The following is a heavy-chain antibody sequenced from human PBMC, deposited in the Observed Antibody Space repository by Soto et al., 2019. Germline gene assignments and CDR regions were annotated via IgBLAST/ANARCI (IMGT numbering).Heavy chain of an antibody. J-gene: IGHJ4*02. CDR1: GFTVSTNY. Sequence: GGSLRLSCEAFGFTVSTNYMSWVRQTPGKGLEWVSVFYSGGSTFYADSVKGRFTISRDNSRNTLYLQMRSLRAEDTAVYYCARGFPSMTYYGEYYFDYWGQGTLVTVSS. V-gene: IGHV3-53*01. CDR3: ARGFPSMTYYGEYYFDY. D-gene: IGHD3-10*01. CDR2: FYSGGST.